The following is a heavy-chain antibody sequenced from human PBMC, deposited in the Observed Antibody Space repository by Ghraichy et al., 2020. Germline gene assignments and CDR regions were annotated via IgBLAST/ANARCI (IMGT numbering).Heavy chain of an antibody. D-gene: IGHD3-16*01. CDR1: GFSLITSGVG. CDR3: ASLMKLGTNWFDP. Sequence: SGPTLVKPTQTLTLTCTFSGFSLITSGVGVGWIRQPPGKTLEWLALIYWDDHKEYSPSLKTRLTITKDTSKNQVVLTMSNVDPVDTGTYYCASLMKLGTNWFDPWGQGTLVTVSS. V-gene: IGHV2-5*02. J-gene: IGHJ5*02. CDR2: IYWDDHK.